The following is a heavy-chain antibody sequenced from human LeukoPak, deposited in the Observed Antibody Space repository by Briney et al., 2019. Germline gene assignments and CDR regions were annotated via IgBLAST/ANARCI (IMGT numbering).Heavy chain of an antibody. CDR2: ISSSSRYI. CDR3: ASLVTIFGVVTHDY. CDR1: GFTFSSYS. V-gene: IGHV3-21*01. D-gene: IGHD3-3*01. J-gene: IGHJ4*02. Sequence: GGSLRLSCAASGFTFSSYSMNWVRQAPGKGLEWVSSISSSSRYIYYADSVKGRFTISRDNAKNSLYLQMNSLRAEDTAVYYCASLVTIFGVVTHDYWGQGTLVTVSS.